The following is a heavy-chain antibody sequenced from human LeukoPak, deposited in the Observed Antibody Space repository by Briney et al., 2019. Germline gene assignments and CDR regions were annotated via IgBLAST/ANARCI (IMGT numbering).Heavy chain of an antibody. J-gene: IGHJ6*02. Sequence: GGSLRLSCAASGFTVSSNYMSWVRQAAGKGLEWVSVIYSGGSTYYADSVKGRFTISRDNSKNTLYLQMNSLRAEDTAVYYCASELRYFDWLPTSYGMDVWGQGTTVTVSS. CDR2: IYSGGST. CDR3: ASELRYFDWLPTSYGMDV. V-gene: IGHV3-53*01. D-gene: IGHD3-9*01. CDR1: GFTVSSNY.